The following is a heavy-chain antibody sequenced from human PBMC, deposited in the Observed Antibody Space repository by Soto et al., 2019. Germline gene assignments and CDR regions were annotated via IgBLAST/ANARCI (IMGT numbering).Heavy chain of an antibody. J-gene: IGHJ6*02. Sequence: VQLVESGGGVVQPGRSLRLSCAASGFAFSSYEMNWVRQATGKGLEWVSYISSGGTIIYNADSVKGRFTISRDNAKNSLYLQMNSLRVEDTAIYYCARVLIPQRYYYYGMDVWGQGTTVTVSS. V-gene: IGHV3-48*03. CDR1: GFAFSSYE. D-gene: IGHD1-1*01. CDR2: ISSGGTII. CDR3: ARVLIPQRYYYYGMDV.